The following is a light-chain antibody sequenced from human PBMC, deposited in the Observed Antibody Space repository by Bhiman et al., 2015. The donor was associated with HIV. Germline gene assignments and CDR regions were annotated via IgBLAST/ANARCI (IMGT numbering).Light chain of an antibody. J-gene: IGLJ3*02. V-gene: IGLV1-40*01. Sequence: QSVLTQPPSVSGAPGQRVTISCTGSSSNIGAGYDVHWYQQLPGTAPKLLIYGNTNRPSGVPDRFSGSSSGNTASLTFTGAQAEDEADYYCNSRDTSGNHWVFGGGTKLTVL. CDR3: NSRDTSGNHWV. CDR1: SSNIGAGYD. CDR2: GNT.